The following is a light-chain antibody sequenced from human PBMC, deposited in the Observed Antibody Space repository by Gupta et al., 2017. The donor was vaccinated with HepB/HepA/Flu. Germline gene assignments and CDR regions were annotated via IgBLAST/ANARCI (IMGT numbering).Light chain of an antibody. CDR3: QQRSNWPRT. Sequence: EIVLTQSPAALSLSPGERATLSCRASQNIRSSLAWYQHKSGRAPRLLIYDVSNRATGIPVRFDGSGSGTDFTLTISSLDPEDVAVYYCQQRSNWPRTFGQGTKVEI. CDR1: QNIRSS. CDR2: DVS. J-gene: IGKJ1*01. V-gene: IGKV3-11*01.